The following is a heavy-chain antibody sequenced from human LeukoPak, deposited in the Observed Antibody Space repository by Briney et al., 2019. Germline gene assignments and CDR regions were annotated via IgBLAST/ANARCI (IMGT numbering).Heavy chain of an antibody. Sequence: SETLSLTCTVSGGSISSHYWSWIRQPPGKGLEWIGYIHYSGSTNYNPSLKSRVTISVDTSKNQFSLKLSSVTAADTAVYYCARAGYDSSGYYLDYWGQGTLVTVSS. CDR2: IHYSGST. D-gene: IGHD3-22*01. CDR1: GGSISSHY. V-gene: IGHV4-59*11. CDR3: ARAGYDSSGYYLDY. J-gene: IGHJ4*02.